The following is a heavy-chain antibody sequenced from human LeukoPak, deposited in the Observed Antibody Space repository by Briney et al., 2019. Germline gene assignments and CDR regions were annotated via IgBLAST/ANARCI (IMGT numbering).Heavy chain of an antibody. V-gene: IGHV3-53*01. Sequence: PGGSLRLSCAASGFTVSSNYMSWVRQAPGKGLEWVSVIYSGGSTYYADSVKGRFTISRDNSKNTLYLQMNSLRAEDTAVYYCAKDGPDDFWTGYDYWGQGTLVTVSS. D-gene: IGHD3-3*01. CDR2: IYSGGST. CDR1: GFTVSSNY. J-gene: IGHJ4*02. CDR3: AKDGPDDFWTGYDY.